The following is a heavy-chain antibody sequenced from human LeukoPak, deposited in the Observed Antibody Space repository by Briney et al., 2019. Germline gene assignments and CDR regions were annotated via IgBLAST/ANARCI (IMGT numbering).Heavy chain of an antibody. V-gene: IGHV4-38-2*02. CDR2: IYHSGST. D-gene: IGHD4-23*01. Sequence: SETLSLTCTVSGYSISSGYYWGWIRQPPGKGLEWIGSIYHSGSTYYNPSLKGRVTISVDTSKNQFSLKLSSVTAADTAVYYCATHQEDYGGLYWGQGTLVTVSS. CDR1: GYSISSGYY. CDR3: ATHQEDYGGLY. J-gene: IGHJ4*02.